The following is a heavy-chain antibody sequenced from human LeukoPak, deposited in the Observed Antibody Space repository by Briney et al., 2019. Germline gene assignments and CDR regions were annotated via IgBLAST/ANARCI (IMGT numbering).Heavy chain of an antibody. D-gene: IGHD6-19*01. Sequence: GASVKVSFKASGYTFTDYALHWVRQAPGQSLEWMGWITTGRGETRYSQEFQRRITFTRATSASTVYMDLSDLRSEDTAVYYCARGGKQWRGGNYFDSWGQGTLVAVSS. J-gene: IGHJ4*02. CDR1: GYTFTDYA. CDR3: ARGGKQWRGGNYFDS. CDR2: ITTGRGET. V-gene: IGHV1-3*03.